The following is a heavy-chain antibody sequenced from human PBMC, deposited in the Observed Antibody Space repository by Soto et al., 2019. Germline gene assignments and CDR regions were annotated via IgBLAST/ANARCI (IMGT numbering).Heavy chain of an antibody. Sequence: NLVQSGGGLVRPGGSLRLSCTASGFTVNRNFLSWVRQAPGKGLEWVSMIYVDGTAFYTDSVKDRFTISRDISKNAVFLQMNSLSDNDTSFYYCARGLHAFDIWGRGTVVFVSS. J-gene: IGHJ3*02. CDR3: ARGLHAFDI. CDR1: GFTVNRNF. CDR2: IYVDGTA. V-gene: IGHV3-66*01.